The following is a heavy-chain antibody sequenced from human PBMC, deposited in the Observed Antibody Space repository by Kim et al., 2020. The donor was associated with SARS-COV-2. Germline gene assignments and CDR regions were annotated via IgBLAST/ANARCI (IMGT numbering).Heavy chain of an antibody. V-gene: IGHV3-21*01. J-gene: IGHJ4*02. CDR2: ISIEGSYI. Sequence: GGSLRLSCAASGFNFGRYRMHWVRQAPGKGLECIARISIEGSYIYYAESLKGRFTVSRDNARNSLFLEMNSLRAEDTAVYYCARDLTRGHPWCFGYGGQG. CDR1: GFNFGRYR. CDR3: ARDLTRGHPWCFGY. D-gene: IGHD2-15*01.